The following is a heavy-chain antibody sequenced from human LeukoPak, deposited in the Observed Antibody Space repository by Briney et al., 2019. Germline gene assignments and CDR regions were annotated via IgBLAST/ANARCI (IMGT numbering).Heavy chain of an antibody. J-gene: IGHJ4*02. CDR3: AKDGSHDFWTGYYVEY. D-gene: IGHD3/OR15-3a*01. CDR1: GFTFSSYG. V-gene: IGHV3-30*02. Sequence: GGSLRLSCAASGFTFSSYGMHWVRQAPGKGLEWVAFIRYDGSNKYYADSVKGRFTISRDNSKNTLYLQMNSLRAEDTAVYYCAKDGSHDFWTGYYVEYWGQGTLVTVSS. CDR2: IRYDGSNK.